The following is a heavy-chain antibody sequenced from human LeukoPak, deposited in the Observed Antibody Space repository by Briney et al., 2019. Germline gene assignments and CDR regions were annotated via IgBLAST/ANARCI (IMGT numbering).Heavy chain of an antibody. CDR3: ARDRDYDSSGYDY. CDR2: INHSGST. Sequence: SETLSLTCAVYGGSFSGYYWSWIRQPPGKGLEWIGEINHSGSTSYNPSLKSRVTISVDTSKNQFSVKLSSVTAADTAVYYCARDRDYDSSGYDYWGQGTLVTVSS. D-gene: IGHD3-22*01. J-gene: IGHJ4*02. CDR1: GGSFSGYY. V-gene: IGHV4-34*01.